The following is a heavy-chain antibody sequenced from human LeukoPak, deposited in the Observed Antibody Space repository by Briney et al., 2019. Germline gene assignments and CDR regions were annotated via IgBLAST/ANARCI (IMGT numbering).Heavy chain of an antibody. Sequence: ASVKVSCKASGYTFTGYYMHWVRQAPGQGLEWMGWINPNSGGTNYAQKFQGRVTMTRDTSISTAYMELSRLRSDDTAVYYCARDREAIAARPVSGIEFDPWGQGTLVTVSS. CDR3: ARDREAIAARPVSGIEFDP. CDR1: GYTFTGYY. CDR2: INPNSGGT. D-gene: IGHD6-6*01. V-gene: IGHV1-2*02. J-gene: IGHJ5*02.